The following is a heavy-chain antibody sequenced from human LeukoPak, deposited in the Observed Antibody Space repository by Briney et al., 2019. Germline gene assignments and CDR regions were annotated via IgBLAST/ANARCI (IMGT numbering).Heavy chain of an antibody. J-gene: IGHJ4*02. CDR2: ISGSGGST. CDR3: ARRPIAAAGTGFDY. V-gene: IGHV3-23*01. CDR1: GFTFSSYG. D-gene: IGHD6-13*01. Sequence: GGSLRLSCAASGFTFSSYGMSWVRQAPGKGLEWVSAISGSGGSTYYADSVKGRFTISRDNSKNMLYLEMNSLSTEDTAVYYCARRPIAAAGTGFDYWGQGTLVTVSS.